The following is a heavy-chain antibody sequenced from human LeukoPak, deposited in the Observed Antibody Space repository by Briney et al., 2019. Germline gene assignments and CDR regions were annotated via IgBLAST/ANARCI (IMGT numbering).Heavy chain of an antibody. D-gene: IGHD3-10*01. Sequence: SETLSLTCTVSGGSISSGYYYWGWIRQPPGKGLEWIGNIYYSGSTYYNPSLKSRVTISVDTSNNQFSLKLSSVTAADTAIYYCARDAKYYFGSRTYFFFEYWGQGTLLTVSS. CDR1: GGSISSGYYY. CDR3: ARDAKYYFGSRTYFFFEY. V-gene: IGHV4-39*07. CDR2: IYYSGST. J-gene: IGHJ4*02.